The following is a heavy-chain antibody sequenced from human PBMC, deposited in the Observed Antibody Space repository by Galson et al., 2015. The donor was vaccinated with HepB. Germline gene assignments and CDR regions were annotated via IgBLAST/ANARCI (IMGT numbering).Heavy chain of an antibody. CDR2: VWYDGSNK. D-gene: IGHD3-10*01. Sequence: LRLSCAASGFTFSSYGIHWVRQAPGKGLEWVAVVWYDGSNKYYADSVKGRFTISRDNSKNTVYLQMNSLRDEDTAVYYCANGGYYGSGSYLSLENWGQGTLVTVSS. CDR3: ANGGYYGSGSYLSLEN. V-gene: IGHV3-33*06. CDR1: GFTFSSYG. J-gene: IGHJ4*02.